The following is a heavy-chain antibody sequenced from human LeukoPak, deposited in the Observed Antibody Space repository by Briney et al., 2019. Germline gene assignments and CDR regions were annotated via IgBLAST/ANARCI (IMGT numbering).Heavy chain of an antibody. J-gene: IGHJ4*02. CDR2: ISSSGSTI. Sequence: GGSLRLSCAASGFTFSDYYMSWIRQAPGKGLKWVSYISSSGSTIYYADSVKGRFTISRDNAKNSLYLQMNSLRAEDTAVYYYARGLVLGGDCYYDYRGQGTLVTVSS. CDR3: ARGLVLGGDCYYDY. CDR1: GFTFSDYY. D-gene: IGHD2-21*02. V-gene: IGHV3-11*04.